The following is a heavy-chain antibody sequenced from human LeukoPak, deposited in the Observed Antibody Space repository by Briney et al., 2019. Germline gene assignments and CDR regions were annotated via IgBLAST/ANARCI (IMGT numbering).Heavy chain of an antibody. Sequence: GGSLRLSCAVSGITLSNYGMTWVRQAPGKGLEWVSAISISGDTTFYADSVKGRFTISRDNSKNTLYLHINSLRVEDTAVYYCAKDRGYWGRGTLVTVSS. J-gene: IGHJ4*02. V-gene: IGHV3-23*01. CDR1: GITLSNYG. CDR3: AKDRGY. CDR2: ISISGDTT.